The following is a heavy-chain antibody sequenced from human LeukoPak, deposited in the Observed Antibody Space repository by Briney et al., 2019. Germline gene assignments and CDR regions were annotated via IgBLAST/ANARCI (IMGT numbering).Heavy chain of an antibody. Sequence: ASVKVSCKASGYTFTGYYMNWVRQAPGQGLEWMGWINPNSGGTNYAQKFQGRVTMTRDTSISTAYMELSRLRSDDTAVYYCGRAIYCSGGSCYPGAFDIWGQGTMVTVSS. CDR2: INPNSGGT. CDR1: GYTFTGYY. CDR3: GRAIYCSGGSCYPGAFDI. V-gene: IGHV1-2*02. J-gene: IGHJ3*02. D-gene: IGHD2-15*01.